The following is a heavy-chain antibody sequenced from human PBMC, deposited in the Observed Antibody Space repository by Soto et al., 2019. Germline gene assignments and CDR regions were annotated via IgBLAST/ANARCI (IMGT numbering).Heavy chain of an antibody. CDR2: IYHSGST. D-gene: IGHD1-26*01. CDR1: GGSISSSNW. J-gene: IGHJ6*02. CDR3: ARVAGSYYYGMDV. Sequence: SETLSLTCAVSGGSISSSNWWSWVRQPPGKGLEWIGEIYHSGSTNYNPSLKSRVTISVDKSKNQYSLKLSSVTAADTAVYYCARVAGSYYYGMDVWGQGTTVTV. V-gene: IGHV4-4*02.